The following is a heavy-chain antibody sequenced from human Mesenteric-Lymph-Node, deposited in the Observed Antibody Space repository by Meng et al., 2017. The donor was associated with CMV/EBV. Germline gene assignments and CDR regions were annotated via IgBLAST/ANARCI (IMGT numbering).Heavy chain of an antibody. CDR2: IVARFGTT. CDR1: RGPFTNYP. Sequence: ASRGPFTNYPVTWVRQTPGQGLEWMGQIVARFGTTTYAQNFLGRLSITADESTSTVYMDLNSLRSDDTAVYFCARVYYASGTYFFDFWGQGTLVTVSS. J-gene: IGHJ4*02. D-gene: IGHD3-10*01. V-gene: IGHV1-69*01. CDR3: ARVYYASGTYFFDF.